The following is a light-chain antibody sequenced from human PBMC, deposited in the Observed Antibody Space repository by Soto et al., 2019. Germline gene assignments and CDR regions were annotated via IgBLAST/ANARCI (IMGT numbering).Light chain of an antibody. J-gene: IGLJ3*02. CDR2: RNN. CDR1: SSNIGTEY. CDR3: SAWDVSLRGWV. V-gene: IGLV1-47*01. Sequence: QSLLTQVPSASGTPGQTVTISCSGSSSNIGTEYVYWYQQLPGTAPKLLIHRNNQRPSGVPDRISGSKSGTSASLAIGGLRFEDDGDYYCSAWDVSLRGWVFGGGTKVTVL.